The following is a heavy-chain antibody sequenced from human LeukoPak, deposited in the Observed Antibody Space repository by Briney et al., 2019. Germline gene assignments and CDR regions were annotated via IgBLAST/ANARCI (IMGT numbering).Heavy chain of an antibody. CDR1: GGSISSGGYY. CDR2: IYYSGST. Sequence: SETLSLTCTVSGGSISSGGYYWSWIRQHPGKGLEWIGYIYYSGSTYYNPSLKSRVTISVDTSKNQFSLKLSSVTAADTVVYYCARVPMVRGVIVAFDIWGQGTMVTVSS. D-gene: IGHD3-10*01. J-gene: IGHJ3*02. V-gene: IGHV4-31*03. CDR3: ARVPMVRGVIVAFDI.